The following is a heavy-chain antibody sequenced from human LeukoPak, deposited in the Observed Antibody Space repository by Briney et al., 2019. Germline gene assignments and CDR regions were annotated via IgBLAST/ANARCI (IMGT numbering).Heavy chain of an antibody. CDR3: ARGPYGLVY. CDR1: GFTFSSYE. D-gene: IGHD3-10*01. CDR2: ISSSGSTI. V-gene: IGHV3-48*03. Sequence: PGGSLRLSCAASGFTFSSYEMNWVRQAPGKGLEWVSYISSSGSTIYYADSVKGRFTISRDNAQHSLYLQTNSLRAEDTALYYCARGPYGLVYWGQGALVTVSS. J-gene: IGHJ4*02.